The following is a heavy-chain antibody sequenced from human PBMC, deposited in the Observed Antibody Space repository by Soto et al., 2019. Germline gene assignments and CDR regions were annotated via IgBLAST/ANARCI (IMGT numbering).Heavy chain of an antibody. V-gene: IGHV1-69*13. CDR1: GGTFSSYA. CDR2: IIPIFGTA. J-gene: IGHJ4*02. D-gene: IGHD6-13*01. Sequence: SVKVSCKASGGTFSSYAISWVRQAPGQGLEWMGGIIPIFGTANYAQKFQGRVTITADESTSTAYMELSSLRSEDTAVYYCARDYTPGIAAAGAYWGQGTLVTVSS. CDR3: ARDYTPGIAAAGAY.